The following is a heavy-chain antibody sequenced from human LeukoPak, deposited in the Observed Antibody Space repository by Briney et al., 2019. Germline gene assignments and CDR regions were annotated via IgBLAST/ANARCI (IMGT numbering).Heavy chain of an antibody. V-gene: IGHV3-21*01. CDR3: ARDGWLFPDPPDFDY. D-gene: IGHD3-9*01. CDR1: GFTFSSYS. J-gene: IGHJ4*02. CDR2: ISSSSYI. Sequence: PGGSLRLSCAASGFTFSSYSMNWVRQAPGKGLEWVSSISSSSYIYYADSVKGRFTISRDNAKNPLYLQMNSLRAEDTAVYYCARDGWLFPDPPDFDYWGQGTLVTVSS.